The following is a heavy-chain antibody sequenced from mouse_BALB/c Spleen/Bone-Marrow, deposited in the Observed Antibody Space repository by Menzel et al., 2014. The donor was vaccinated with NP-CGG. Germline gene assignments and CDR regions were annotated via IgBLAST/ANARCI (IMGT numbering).Heavy chain of an antibody. CDR2: ILPGSGST. Sequence: QVQLQQSGAELMKPGASVKISCKATGYTFSNYWIEWVKQRPRHGLEWIGEILPGSGSTIYNEKFKGKATFTADTSSNTAYMQLSSLTSEDSAVYYCARSRRYDGPMDYWGQGTSVTVSS. V-gene: IGHV1-9*01. CDR3: ARSRRYDGPMDY. CDR1: GYTFSNYW. D-gene: IGHD2-14*01. J-gene: IGHJ4*01.